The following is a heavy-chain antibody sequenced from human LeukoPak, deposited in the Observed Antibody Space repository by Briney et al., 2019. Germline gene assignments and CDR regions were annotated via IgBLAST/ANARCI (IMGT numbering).Heavy chain of an antibody. Sequence: GSLRLSCAASGFTFINAWMTWVRQAPGKGLEWVGRIKSKTDGGTTDYAAPVKGRFTISRDDSKNTLYLQMNSLKTEDTAMYYCTTAVLLTGFDYWGQGTLVTVSS. CDR3: TTAVLLTGFDY. J-gene: IGHJ4*02. V-gene: IGHV3-15*01. CDR1: GFTFINAW. CDR2: IKSKTDGGTT. D-gene: IGHD2-8*01.